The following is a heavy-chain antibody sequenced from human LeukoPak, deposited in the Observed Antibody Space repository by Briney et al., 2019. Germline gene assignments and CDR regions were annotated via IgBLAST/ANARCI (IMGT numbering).Heavy chain of an antibody. CDR1: GYTLTELS. CDR3: ATPLSPCYNWNEEQV. V-gene: IGHV1-24*01. CDR2: FDPEDGET. D-gene: IGHD1-20*01. Sequence: GASVKVSCKVSGYTLTELSMHWVRQAPGKGLEWMGGFDPEDGETIYAQKFQGRVTMTEDTSTDTAYMELSSLRSEDTAVYYCATPLSPCYNWNEEQVWGQGTMVTVSS. J-gene: IGHJ3*01.